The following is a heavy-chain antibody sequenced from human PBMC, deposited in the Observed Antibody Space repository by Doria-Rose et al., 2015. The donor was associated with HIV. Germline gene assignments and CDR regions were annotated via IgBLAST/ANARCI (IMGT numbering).Heavy chain of an antibody. V-gene: IGHV4-30-4*01. CDR2: ISSSGTT. J-gene: IGHJ4*02. CDR3: ARARNYGFPHFFDF. CDR1: GDSISSGDSF. D-gene: IGHD3-10*01. Sequence: QVQLVQSGPGLVRPSQTLSLTCTVSGDSISSGDSFWSWIRQPPGKGPEWIGYISSSGTTYYYPSLRCRLTISLDASKNQFSLNLNSVTAADTAVYYCARARNYGFPHFFDFWGQGTLVTVSS.